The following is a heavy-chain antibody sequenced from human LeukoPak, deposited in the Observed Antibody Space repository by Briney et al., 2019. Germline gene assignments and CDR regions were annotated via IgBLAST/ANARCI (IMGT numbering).Heavy chain of an antibody. V-gene: IGHV4-59*01. D-gene: IGHD1-1*01. Sequence: SETLSLTCTVSGGSISSYYWSWIRQPPGKGLEWIGYIYYSGSTNYNPSLKSRVTISVDTSKNQFALKLSSVTAADTAVYYCARLYISWTAFDIWGRGTMVTLSP. CDR3: ARLYISWTAFDI. CDR1: GGSISSYY. CDR2: IYYSGST. J-gene: IGHJ3*02.